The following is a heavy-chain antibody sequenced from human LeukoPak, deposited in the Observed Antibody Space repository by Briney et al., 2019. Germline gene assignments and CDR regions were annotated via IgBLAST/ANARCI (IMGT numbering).Heavy chain of an antibody. J-gene: IGHJ4*02. Sequence: GGSLRLSCAASGFNFGDYSRNWVRQAPGKGLDWVSYVSGGSRTIVYADSVKGRFTISRDDVKNSVYLQMNSLRDEDTAVYYCARDGENHYYDYWGQGTLVTVSS. CDR3: ARDGENHYYDY. CDR1: GFNFGDYS. D-gene: IGHD7-27*01. V-gene: IGHV3-48*02. CDR2: VSGGSRTI.